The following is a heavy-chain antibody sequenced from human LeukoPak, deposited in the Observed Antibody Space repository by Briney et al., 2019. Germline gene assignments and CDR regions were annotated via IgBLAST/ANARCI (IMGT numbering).Heavy chain of an antibody. V-gene: IGHV4-38-2*01. J-gene: IGHJ4*02. Sequence: SETLSLTCAVSGFSLSSGYYWGWVRQPPGKGVGGIGSIYHSGSTYYNPSLKSRVTISVDTSKNQFSLKLSSVTAADTAVYYCARGGAATGNFDYWGQGTLVTVSS. D-gene: IGHD2-15*01. CDR2: IYHSGST. CDR3: ARGGAATGNFDY. CDR1: GFSLSSGYY.